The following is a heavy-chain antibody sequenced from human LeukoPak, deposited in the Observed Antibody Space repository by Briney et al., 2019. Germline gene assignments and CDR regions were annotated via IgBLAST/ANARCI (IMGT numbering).Heavy chain of an antibody. CDR2: ISYDGSNK. J-gene: IGHJ4*02. CDR3: AKSKYYDILTGLGPFDY. CDR1: GFTFSSYG. Sequence: GGSLRLSCAASGFTFSSYGMHWVRQAPGKGLEWVAVISYDGSNKYYADSVKGRFTISRDNSKNTLYLQMNSLRAEDTAVYYRAKSKYYDILTGLGPFDYWGQGTLVTVSS. V-gene: IGHV3-30*18. D-gene: IGHD3-9*01.